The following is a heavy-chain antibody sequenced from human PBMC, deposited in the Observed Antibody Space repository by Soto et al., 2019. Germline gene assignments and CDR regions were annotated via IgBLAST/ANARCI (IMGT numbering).Heavy chain of an antibody. CDR3: VRGRYFDWLLSRPYYYYGMDV. CDR2: FDPEDGET. J-gene: IGHJ6*02. V-gene: IGHV1-24*01. Sequence: ASVKVSCKVSGYTLTELSMHWVRQAPGKGLEWMGGFDPEDGETIYAQKFQGRVTMTEDTSTDTAYMELSSLRSEDTAVYYCVRGRYFDWLLSRPYYYYGMDVWDQGTTVTVSS. CDR1: GYTLTELS. D-gene: IGHD3-9*01.